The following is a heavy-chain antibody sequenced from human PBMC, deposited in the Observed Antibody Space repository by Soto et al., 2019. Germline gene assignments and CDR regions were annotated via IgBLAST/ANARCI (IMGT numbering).Heavy chain of an antibody. CDR2: INHSGST. D-gene: IGHD2-15*01. Sequence: SETLSLTCAVYGGSFSGYYWSWIRQPPGKGLEWIGEINHSGSTNYNPSLKGRVTISVDTSKNQFSLKLSSVTAADTAVYYCARELVVVVAAIYYYYYGMDVWGQGTTVTVSS. V-gene: IGHV4-34*01. CDR1: GGSFSGYY. J-gene: IGHJ6*02. CDR3: ARELVVVVAAIYYYYYGMDV.